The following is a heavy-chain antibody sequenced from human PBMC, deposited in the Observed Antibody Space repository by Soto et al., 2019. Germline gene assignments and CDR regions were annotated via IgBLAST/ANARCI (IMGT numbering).Heavy chain of an antibody. CDR2: IYHRGRT. D-gene: IGHD2-21*02. CDR1: CESINSSSYY. V-gene: IGHV4-39*01. CDR3: ARQRTTVVTQAYFDY. Sequence: TLFLTRIVSCESINSSSYYLGWIRQPPGKGLEWIGRIYHRGRTYYNPSPKSRGSISIYXFXXXXSXKXRXXXAPDXALYYXARQRTTVVTQAYFDYWGQGAMVTVSS. J-gene: IGHJ4*02.